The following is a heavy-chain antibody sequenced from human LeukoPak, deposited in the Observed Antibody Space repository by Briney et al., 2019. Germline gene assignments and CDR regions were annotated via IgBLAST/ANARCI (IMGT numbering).Heavy chain of an antibody. CDR2: ISGSGTTM. CDR1: GFTFSDCE. D-gene: IGHD1-26*01. Sequence: GGSLRLSCAASGFTFSDCEMNWLRQAPGKGLEWVSYISGSGTTMYYADSVRGRFTISRDNAENSLYLQTNRLRAEDTAIYYCARKFGGTTYFDYWGQGTLVTVSS. CDR3: ARKFGGTTYFDY. J-gene: IGHJ4*02. V-gene: IGHV3-48*03.